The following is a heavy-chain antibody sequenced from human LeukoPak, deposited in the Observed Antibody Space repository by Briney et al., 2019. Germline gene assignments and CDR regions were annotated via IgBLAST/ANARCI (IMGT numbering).Heavy chain of an antibody. V-gene: IGHV3-43*01. D-gene: IGHD3-3*01. Sequence: GGSLRLSCVASGFNFRRYTMHWVRQVPGKGLEWVSLFSGNGKTTYCADSVKGRFTIFRDDSKNSVTLQMNSLRSDDSALYFCAKEGGTMFFDSWGQGTLVTVSS. CDR2: FSGNGKTT. CDR1: GFNFRRYT. CDR3: AKEGGTMFFDS. J-gene: IGHJ5*01.